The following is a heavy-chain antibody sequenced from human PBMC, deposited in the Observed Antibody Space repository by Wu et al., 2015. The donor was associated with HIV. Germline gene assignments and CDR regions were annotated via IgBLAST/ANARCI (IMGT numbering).Heavy chain of an antibody. V-gene: IGHV1-8*01. CDR3: ATSYYGSGSYPTFYYYYAMDV. Sequence: QVQLVQSGAGVKKPGASVKVSRQASGYTITTYDFNWVRQAPGQGLEWMGWMNSNNGKTGYGQKFQGRVAMTRNISTRTAYMELSGLKSEDTAVYYCATSYYGSGSYPTFYYYYAMDVWGQGTTVTVSS. CDR1: GYTITTYD. J-gene: IGHJ6*02. CDR2: MNSNNGKT. D-gene: IGHD3-10*01.